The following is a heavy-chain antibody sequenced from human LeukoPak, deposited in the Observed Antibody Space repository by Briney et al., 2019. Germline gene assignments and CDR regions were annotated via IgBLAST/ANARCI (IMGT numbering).Heavy chain of an antibody. Sequence: GGSLRLSCAASGFTFRNSAMHWVRQAPGKGLEYVSGISSNGGSTYYADSVKGRFTISRDNSKNTVYLQMGSLRAEDMAVYYCARWYNSLDVWVQGTTVTVSS. J-gene: IGHJ6*02. CDR3: ARWYNSLDV. CDR2: ISSNGGST. D-gene: IGHD1-1*01. V-gene: IGHV3-64*02. CDR1: GFTFRNSA.